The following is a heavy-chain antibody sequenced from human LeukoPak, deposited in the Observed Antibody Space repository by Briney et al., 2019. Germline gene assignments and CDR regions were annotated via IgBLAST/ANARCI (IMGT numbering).Heavy chain of an antibody. CDR1: GYRFTSYW. V-gene: IGHV5-51*01. Sequence: GESLKVSCKGSGYRFTSYWIGWVRQMPGKSLEWMGIIYPGDSDTRYSPSFQGQVTISADKSISTAYLQWSGLKASDTAMYYCARRYLAVAALGGSRDWFDPWGQGTLVTVSS. J-gene: IGHJ5*02. CDR3: ARRYLAVAALGGSRDWFDP. D-gene: IGHD6-19*01. CDR2: IYPGDSDT.